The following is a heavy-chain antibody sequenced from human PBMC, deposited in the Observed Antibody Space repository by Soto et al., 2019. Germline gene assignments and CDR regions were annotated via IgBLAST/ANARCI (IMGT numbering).Heavy chain of an antibody. CDR2: MHHSGTT. Sequence: SSETLSLTCAVSGYSISNDYYWGWIRQTPGKGLEWIGAMHHSGTTYYNPSLKSRVIMSVDTSKNQFSLQLRSVTAADTAVYYCARDFGKYVATIYFDNWGQGALVTVSS. V-gene: IGHV4-38-2*02. J-gene: IGHJ4*02. D-gene: IGHD5-12*01. CDR3: ARDFGKYVATIYFDN. CDR1: GYSISNDYY.